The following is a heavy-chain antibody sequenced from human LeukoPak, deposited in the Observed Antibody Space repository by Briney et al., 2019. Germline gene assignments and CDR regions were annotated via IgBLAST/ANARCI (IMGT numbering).Heavy chain of an antibody. CDR1: GYTFTSYG. V-gene: IGHV1-18*01. D-gene: IGHD3-22*01. Sequence: ASVKVSCKASGYTFTSYGISWXXXXPXXXXXXXXXISAYNGNTNYAQKLXGRXTMTTDTSTSTAYMELRSLRSDDTAVYYCARGDSSGYPENWFDPWGQGTLVTVSS. CDR3: ARGDSSGYPENWFDP. J-gene: IGHJ5*02. CDR2: ISAYNGNT.